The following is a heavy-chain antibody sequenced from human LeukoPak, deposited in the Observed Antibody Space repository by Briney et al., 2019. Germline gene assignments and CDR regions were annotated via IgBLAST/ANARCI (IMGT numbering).Heavy chain of an antibody. Sequence: PGGSLRLSCAASGFTFSSYAMHWVRQAPGKGLEWVAVISYDGSNKYYADSVKGRFTISRDNSKNTLYLQMNSLRAEDTAVYYCARKFSAYYYDSSGYYPFGYWGQGTLVTVSS. V-gene: IGHV3-30-3*01. CDR2: ISYDGSNK. CDR1: GFTFSSYA. D-gene: IGHD3-22*01. J-gene: IGHJ4*02. CDR3: ARKFSAYYYDSSGYYPFGY.